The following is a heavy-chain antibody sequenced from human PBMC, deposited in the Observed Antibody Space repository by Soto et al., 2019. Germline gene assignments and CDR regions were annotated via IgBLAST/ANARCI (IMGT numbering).Heavy chain of an antibody. Sequence: ASVKVSCKASGYTFTSYGISWVRQAPGQGLEWMGWISAYNGNTNYAQKLQGWVTMTRDTSISTAYMELSRLRSDDTAVYYCARSVVVPAASEYYYYYGMDVWGQGTTVTVSS. V-gene: IGHV1-18*01. J-gene: IGHJ6*02. D-gene: IGHD2-2*01. CDR3: ARSVVVPAASEYYYYYGMDV. CDR1: GYTFTSYG. CDR2: ISAYNGNT.